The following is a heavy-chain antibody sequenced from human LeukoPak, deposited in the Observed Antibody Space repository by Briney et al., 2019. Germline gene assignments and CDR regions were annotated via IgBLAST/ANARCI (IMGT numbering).Heavy chain of an antibody. CDR2: ISWNSGSI. D-gene: IGHD5-24*01. J-gene: IGHJ4*02. V-gene: IGHV3-9*03. CDR1: GFTFHDYA. Sequence: GGSLRLSCAASGFTFHDYAMHWVRQAPGKGLEWVSGISWNSGSIGYADSVKGRFTISRDNAKNSLYLQMNSLRAEDMALYYCAKDRSAWLQSSSFDYWGQGTLVTVSS. CDR3: AKDRSAWLQSSSFDY.